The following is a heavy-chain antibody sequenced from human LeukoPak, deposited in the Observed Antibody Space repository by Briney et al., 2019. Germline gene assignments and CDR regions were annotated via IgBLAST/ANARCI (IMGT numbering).Heavy chain of an antibody. CDR1: GGSISGSS. CDR2: IYSGGTT. J-gene: IGHJ4*02. Sequence: SETLSLTCTVSGGSISGSSWSWIRQPAGKGLEWIGRIYSGGTTNYNPSLKSRVTISVDTSKNQFSLKLSSVTAADTAVYYCARDLGGGSFDFWGQGTLVTVSS. D-gene: IGHD2-15*01. V-gene: IGHV4-4*07. CDR3: ARDLGGGSFDF.